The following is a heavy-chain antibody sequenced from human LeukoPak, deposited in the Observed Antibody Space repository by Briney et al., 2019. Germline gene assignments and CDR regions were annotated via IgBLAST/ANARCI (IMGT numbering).Heavy chain of an antibody. Sequence: GGSLRLFCAASGFTFSNAWMSWVRQATGKGREWVGRIKSKTDGGTIDYAAPVKGRFTISRDDSKNTLYLQMNSLKTEDTAVYYCTTDFAWFGELFHYYYGMDVWGQGTTVTVSS. D-gene: IGHD3-10*01. CDR3: TTDFAWFGELFHYYYGMDV. V-gene: IGHV3-15*01. CDR1: GFTFSNAW. CDR2: IKSKTDGGTI. J-gene: IGHJ6*02.